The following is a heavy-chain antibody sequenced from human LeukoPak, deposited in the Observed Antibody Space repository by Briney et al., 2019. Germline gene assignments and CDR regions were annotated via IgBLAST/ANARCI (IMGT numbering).Heavy chain of an antibody. V-gene: IGHV1-46*01. J-gene: IGHJ4*02. D-gene: IGHD2-21*02. CDR2: INPRDGST. CDR1: GYTFTNYY. Sequence: ASVKASCKASGYTFTNYYVHWVRQAPGQGLEWMGVINPRDGSTSYAQKFQGRVTMTRDTSTSTVYMELSSLTSDDTAVYYCARDQVVTAFLEFDYWGRGTLVTVSS. CDR3: ARDQVVTAFLEFDY.